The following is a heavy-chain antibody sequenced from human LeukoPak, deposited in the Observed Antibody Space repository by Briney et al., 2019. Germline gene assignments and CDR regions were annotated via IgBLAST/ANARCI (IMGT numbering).Heavy chain of an antibody. J-gene: IGHJ6*03. CDR3: ARWRPYSSGRRYYYYYMDV. D-gene: IGHD6-19*01. V-gene: IGHV1-3*01. CDR2: INGGNGNT. Sequence: GASVKVSCKASGYTFISYALHWVRQVPGQRLEWMGWINGGNGNTKYSQKFQGRVSITRDTSASTAYMELSSLRSEDTAVYYCARWRPYSSGRRYYYYYMDVWGKGTTVTVSS. CDR1: GYTFISYA.